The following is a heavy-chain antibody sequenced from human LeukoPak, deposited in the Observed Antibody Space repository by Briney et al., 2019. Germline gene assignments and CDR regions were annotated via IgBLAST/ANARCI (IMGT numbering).Heavy chain of an antibody. D-gene: IGHD6-13*01. CDR2: IYTSGST. V-gene: IGHV4-61*02. CDR1: GGSISSGSYY. Sequence: SETLSLTCTVSGGSISSGSYYWSWIRQPAGKGLEWIGRIYTSGSTNYNPSLKSRVTISVDRSKNQFSLKLSSVTAADTAVYYCAREGDSSSWYYLNYWGQGTLVTVSS. CDR3: AREGDSSSWYYLNY. J-gene: IGHJ4*02.